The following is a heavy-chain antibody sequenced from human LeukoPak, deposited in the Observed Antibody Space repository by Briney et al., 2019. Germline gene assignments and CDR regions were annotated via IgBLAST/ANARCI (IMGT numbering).Heavy chain of an antibody. CDR3: ARAGIYYDSSGYYYSRVDDY. D-gene: IGHD3-22*01. Sequence: PSETLSLTCTVSGGSISSGGYYWSWIRQHPGKGLEWIGYIYYSGSTYYNPSLKSRVTISVDTSKNQFSLKLSSVTAADTTVYYCARAGIYYDSSGYYYSRVDDYWGQGTLVTVSS. CDR1: GGSISSGGYY. CDR2: IYYSGST. J-gene: IGHJ4*02. V-gene: IGHV4-31*03.